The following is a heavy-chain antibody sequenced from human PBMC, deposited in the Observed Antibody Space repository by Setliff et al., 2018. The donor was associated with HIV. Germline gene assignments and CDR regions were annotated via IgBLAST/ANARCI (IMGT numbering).Heavy chain of an antibody. CDR2: IFYSGST. Sequence: TLSLTCTVSGGSVSTGNYYWNWIRLPPGKGLEWIGYIFYSGSTNCNPSLKSRVTISVDTSKNQFSLKLNSVTAADTAMYYCARDGGSSGWYFVLGYSDYWGPGTLVTVSS. CDR1: GGSVSTGNYY. CDR3: ARDGGSSGWYFVLGYSDY. J-gene: IGHJ4*02. V-gene: IGHV4-61*01. D-gene: IGHD6-19*01.